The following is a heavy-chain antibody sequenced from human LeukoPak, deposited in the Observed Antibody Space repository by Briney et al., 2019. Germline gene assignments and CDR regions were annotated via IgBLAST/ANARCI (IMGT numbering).Heavy chain of an antibody. CDR2: AFYTGST. D-gene: IGHD2-2*01. J-gene: IGHJ4*02. Sequence: SETLSLTCTVSGASISHYYWSWIRQPPGRGLEWIGCAFYTGSTNYNPSLKSRVTISIDTSKSQFSLRLTSVTAADTAIYYCASLSHCSTSSCFDYWGRGTLVTVSS. V-gene: IGHV4-59*01. CDR1: GASISHYY. CDR3: ASLSHCSTSSCFDY.